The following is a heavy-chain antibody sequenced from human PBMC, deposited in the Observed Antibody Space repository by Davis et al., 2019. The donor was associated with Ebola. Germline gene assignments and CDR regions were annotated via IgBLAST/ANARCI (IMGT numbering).Heavy chain of an antibody. Sequence: PGGSLRLSCAASGFTFSRYAMHWVRQAPGKGLEWVAVMSYDGSNKHYADSVKGRFTISRDNSKNTLSLQMNSLDTEDTAVYYCAGAVAGTEDFQYWGQGTLVTVSS. D-gene: IGHD6-19*01. CDR1: GFTFSRYA. V-gene: IGHV3-30-3*01. J-gene: IGHJ4*02. CDR3: AGAVAGTEDFQY. CDR2: MSYDGSNK.